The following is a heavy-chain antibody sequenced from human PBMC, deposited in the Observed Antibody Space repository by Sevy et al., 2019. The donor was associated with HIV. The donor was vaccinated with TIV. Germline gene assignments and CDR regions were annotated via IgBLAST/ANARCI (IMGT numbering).Heavy chain of an antibody. CDR3: ASARHHYADY. J-gene: IGHJ4*02. CDR1: GFTFSSYG. V-gene: IGHV3-33*08. Sequence: GGSLRLSCAASGFTFSSYGMHWVRQAPGKGLEWVAVIWYDGSNKYYVDSVKGRFTISRDNSKNTLYLQMNSLRAEDTAVYYCASARHHYADYWGQGTLVTVSS. D-gene: IGHD4-17*01. CDR2: IWYDGSNK.